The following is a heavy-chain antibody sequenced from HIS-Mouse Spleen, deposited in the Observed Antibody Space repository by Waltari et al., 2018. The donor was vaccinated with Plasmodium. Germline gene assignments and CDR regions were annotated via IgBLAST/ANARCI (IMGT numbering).Heavy chain of an antibody. V-gene: IGHV4-39*01. CDR2: IYYSGST. CDR3: ARQLAYYDFWSGYSRGYYFDY. Sequence: SISSSSYYWGWIRQPPGKGLEWIGSIYYSGSTYYNPSLKSRVTISVDTSKNQFSLKLSSVTAADTAVYYCARQLAYYDFWSGYSRGYYFDYWGQGTLVTVSS. CDR1: SISSSSYY. D-gene: IGHD3-3*01. J-gene: IGHJ4*02.